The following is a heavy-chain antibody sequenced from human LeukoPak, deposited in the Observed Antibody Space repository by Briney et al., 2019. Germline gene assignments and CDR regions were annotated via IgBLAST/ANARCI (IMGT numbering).Heavy chain of an antibody. CDR3: TTAPCSTATCNPDDAFDT. D-gene: IGHD2-15*01. CDR2: ISSSSSYI. V-gene: IGHV3-21*03. CDR1: GFTFSSYS. J-gene: IGHJ3*02. Sequence: GGSLRLSCAASGFTFSSYSMNWVRQAPGKGLEWVSSISSSSSYIYYADSVKGRFTISRDNAKNSLYLQMNSLKSEDTAVYYCTTAPCSTATCNPDDAFDTWGQGIMVTVSS.